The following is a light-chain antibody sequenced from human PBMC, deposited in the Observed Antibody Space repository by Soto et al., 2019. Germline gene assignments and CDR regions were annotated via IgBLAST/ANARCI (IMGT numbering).Light chain of an antibody. CDR2: KES. CDR3: HSRA. V-gene: IGKV1-5*03. CDR1: QTVSSR. J-gene: IGKJ5*01. Sequence: DIRMTQSPSSLSGSVGDGVTMXCRASQTVSSRLAWYQQKPGQAPKLLIYKESTLKSGVPSRFTGSGSGTEFTLTISRLQPDDLATYFCHSRAFGQGTRLEIK.